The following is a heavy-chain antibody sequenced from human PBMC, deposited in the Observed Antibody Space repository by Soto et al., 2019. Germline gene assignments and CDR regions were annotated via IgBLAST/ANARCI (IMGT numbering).Heavy chain of an antibody. V-gene: IGHV3-21*01. D-gene: IGHD6-19*01. J-gene: IGHJ4*02. CDR3: ARGGYSSGWPLDY. CDR2: ISSSSSYI. CDR1: GFTFSSYS. Sequence: GGSLRLSCAASGFTFSSYSMNWVRQAPGKGLEWVSSISSSSSYIYYADSVKGRFTISRDNAKNSLYLQMNSLRAEDTAVYYCARGGYSSGWPLDYWGQGTLVTVSS.